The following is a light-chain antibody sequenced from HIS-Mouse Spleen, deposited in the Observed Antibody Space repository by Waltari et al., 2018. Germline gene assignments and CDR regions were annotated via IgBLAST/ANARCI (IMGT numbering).Light chain of an antibody. Sequence: QSALTQPASVSGSPGQSITISCTGTSSAVGSYNLAPWYQQHTGKAPKLMIYEGSKRPSGVSNRFSGSKSGNTASLTISGLQAEDEADYYCCSYAGSSTYWVFGGGTKLTVL. CDR1: SSAVGSYNL. J-gene: IGLJ3*02. CDR2: EGS. V-gene: IGLV2-23*01. CDR3: CSYAGSSTYWV.